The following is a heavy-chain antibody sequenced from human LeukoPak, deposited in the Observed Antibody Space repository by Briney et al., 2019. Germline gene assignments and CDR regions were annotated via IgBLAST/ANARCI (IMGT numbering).Heavy chain of an antibody. V-gene: IGHV4-59*01. D-gene: IGHD1-26*01. J-gene: IGHJ2*01. CDR1: GGSISSYY. CDR3: ARYASRSYYLDL. CDR2: ISYSGST. Sequence: SETLSLTCTVSGGSISSYYWSWVRQPPGEGLECIGYISYSGSTNYNPSLKSRVTMSVDTSTNHFSLKLTSVTAADTAVYFCARYASRSYYLDLWGRGTLVTVSS.